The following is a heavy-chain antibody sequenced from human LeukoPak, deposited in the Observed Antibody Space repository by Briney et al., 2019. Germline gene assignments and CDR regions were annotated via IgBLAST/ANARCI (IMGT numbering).Heavy chain of an antibody. J-gene: IGHJ4*02. CDR1: GFIFSSYG. V-gene: IGHV3-48*01. CDR3: ARVRSPRYFDY. Sequence: GGSLRLSCAASGFIFSSYGMNWVRQAPGKGLEWLSYISSSTSIIYYADSVKGRFTISRDNAKNSLYLQMNSLRAEDTAVYYCARVRSPRYFDYWGQGTLVTVSS. CDR2: ISSSTSII.